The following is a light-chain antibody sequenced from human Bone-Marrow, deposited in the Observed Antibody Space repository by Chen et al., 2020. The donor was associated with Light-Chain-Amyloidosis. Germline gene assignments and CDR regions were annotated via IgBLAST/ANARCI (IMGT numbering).Light chain of an antibody. CDR3: QSSYSSGTYEVI. Sequence: SYELTQPPSVSVSPGQTARITCSGDDLPTKYAYWYQQKPGQAPVLVIHRDTERPSGISERCSGSSSGTAAKLTRRGVRAEDEADYPCQSSYSSGTYEVIFGGGTKLTVL. V-gene: IGLV3-25*03. CDR1: DLPTKY. CDR2: RDT. J-gene: IGLJ2*01.